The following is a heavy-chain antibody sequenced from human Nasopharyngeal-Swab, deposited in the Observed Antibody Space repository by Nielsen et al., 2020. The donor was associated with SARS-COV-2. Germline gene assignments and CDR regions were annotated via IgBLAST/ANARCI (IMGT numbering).Heavy chain of an antibody. J-gene: IGHJ6*03. V-gene: IGHV4-59*01. Sequence: SETLSLTCTVSGGSISSYYWNWVRQPPGKGLEGIAYVYYSGSTKYNPSLKSRVTISVDRAKNPVSLKLTSVTAADTAVYYCARGDILTPYYYMDVWGRGTTVAVSS. CDR3: ARGDILTPYYYMDV. D-gene: IGHD3-9*01. CDR1: GGSISSYY. CDR2: VYYSGST.